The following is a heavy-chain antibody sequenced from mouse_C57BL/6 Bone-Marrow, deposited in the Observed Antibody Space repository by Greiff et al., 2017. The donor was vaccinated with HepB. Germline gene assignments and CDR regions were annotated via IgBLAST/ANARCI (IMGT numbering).Heavy chain of an antibody. CDR3: VRGDGYYEDWYFDV. V-gene: IGHV10-3*01. D-gene: IGHD2-3*01. Sequence: DVTLVESGGGLVQPKGSLKLSCAASGFTFNTYAMHWVRQAPGKGLEWVARIRSKSSNYATYYADSVKDRFTISRDDSQSMLYLQMNNLKTEDTAMYYCVRGDGYYEDWYFDVWGTGTTVTVSS. CDR1: GFTFNTYA. J-gene: IGHJ1*03. CDR2: IRSKSSNYAT.